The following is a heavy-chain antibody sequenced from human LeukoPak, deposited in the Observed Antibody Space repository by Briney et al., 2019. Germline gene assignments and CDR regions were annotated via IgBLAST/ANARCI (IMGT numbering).Heavy chain of an antibody. J-gene: IGHJ4*02. D-gene: IGHD1-26*01. V-gene: IGHV3-21*01. CDR3: ARAIRAPVGYDY. Sequence: GGSLRLSCAASGFTFSSYSMNWVRQAPGKGLEWVSSISSSSSYIYYADSVKGRFTISRDNAKNSLYLQMNSLRAEDTAVYYCARAIRAPVGYDYWGQGTLVTVSS. CDR2: ISSSSSYI. CDR1: GFTFSSYS.